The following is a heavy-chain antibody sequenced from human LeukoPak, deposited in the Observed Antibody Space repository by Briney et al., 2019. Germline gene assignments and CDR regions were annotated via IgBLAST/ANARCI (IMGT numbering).Heavy chain of an antibody. CDR2: IKQDGSEK. CDR3: ARGVGCSSTSCLYYYYYYGMDV. J-gene: IGHJ6*02. D-gene: IGHD2-2*01. V-gene: IGHV3-7*01. Sequence: GGSLRLSCAASGSIFSRYRMSWVRQAPGKGLEWVANIKQDGSEKYYVDSVKGRFTISRDNAKNSLYLQMNSLRAEDTAVYYCARGVGCSSTSCLYYYYYYGMDVWGQGTTVTVSS. CDR1: GSIFSRYR.